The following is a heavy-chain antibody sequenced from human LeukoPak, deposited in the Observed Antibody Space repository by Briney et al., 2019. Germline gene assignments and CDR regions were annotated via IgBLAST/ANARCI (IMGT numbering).Heavy chain of an antibody. V-gene: IGHV1-2*02. CDR1: GCTFTGYY. CDR3: ARDNSPAAISGWFDP. CDR2: INPNSGGT. D-gene: IGHD2-2*01. J-gene: IGHJ5*02. Sequence: GASVKVSCKASGCTFTGYYMHWVRQAPGQGLEWMGWINPNSGGTNYAQKFQGRVTMTRDTSISTAYMELSRLRSDDTAVYYCARDNSPAAISGWFDPWGQGTLVTVSS.